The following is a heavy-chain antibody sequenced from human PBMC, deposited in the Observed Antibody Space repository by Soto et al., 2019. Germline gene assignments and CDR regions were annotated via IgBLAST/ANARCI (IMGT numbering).Heavy chain of an antibody. Sequence: PYPTCAVHCGSFSGYYWNWIRQPPGKGLEWIGEINHSGSTNYNPSLKSRVTISVDTSKNQFTLKLSSVTAADTAVYYCARVPRKQWLRGVWFDPWGQGTLVTVSA. CDR1: CGSFSGYY. D-gene: IGHD6-19*01. V-gene: IGHV4-34*01. J-gene: IGHJ5*02. CDR2: INHSGST. CDR3: ARVPRKQWLRGVWFDP.